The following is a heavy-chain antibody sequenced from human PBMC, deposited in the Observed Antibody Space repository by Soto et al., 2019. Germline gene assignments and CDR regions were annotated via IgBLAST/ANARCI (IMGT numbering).Heavy chain of an antibody. CDR3: AHRGKLERLPIGFIWFDL. CDR1: GFSLSTSGVG. CDR2: IYWDDDK. D-gene: IGHD1-1*01. Sequence: SGPTLVNPTQTLTLTCTFSGFSLSTSGVGVGWIRQPPGKALEWLALIYWDDDKRYSPSLKSRLTITKDTSKNQVVLTMTNMDPVDTATYYCAHRGKLERLPIGFIWFDLWGQGTLVTVSS. V-gene: IGHV2-5*02. J-gene: IGHJ5*02.